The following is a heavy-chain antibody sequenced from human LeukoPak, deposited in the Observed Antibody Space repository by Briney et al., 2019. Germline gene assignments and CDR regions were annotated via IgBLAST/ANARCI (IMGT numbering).Heavy chain of an antibody. Sequence: PGGSLRLSCAVSGFTFSGFWMSWSRQAPGKGLEWVASINSDGSEGYYADVVKGRFTISRDNAKNSLYLQINSLRAEDTAVYYCVGLPRDGYNGYYFDYWGQGTLVTVSS. CDR1: GFTFSGFW. J-gene: IGHJ4*02. V-gene: IGHV3-7*03. CDR2: INSDGSEG. D-gene: IGHD5-24*01. CDR3: VGLPRDGYNGYYFDY.